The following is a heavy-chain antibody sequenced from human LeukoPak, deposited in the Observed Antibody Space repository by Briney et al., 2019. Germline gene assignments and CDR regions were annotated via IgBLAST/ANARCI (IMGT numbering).Heavy chain of an antibody. J-gene: IGHJ6*02. Sequence: ASVKVSCKASGYTFTSYDINWVRQATGQGLEWMGWMNPNSGNTGYAQKFQGRVTMTRNTSISTAYLQWSSLKASDTAMYYCARPTYSSSSALLGMDVWGQETTVTVSS. V-gene: IGHV1-8*01. D-gene: IGHD6-6*01. CDR1: GYTFTSYD. CDR3: ARPTYSSSSALLGMDV. CDR2: MNPNSGNT.